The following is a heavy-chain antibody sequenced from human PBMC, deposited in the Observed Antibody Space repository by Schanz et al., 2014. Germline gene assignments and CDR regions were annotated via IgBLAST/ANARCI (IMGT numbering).Heavy chain of an antibody. V-gene: IGHV3-48*01. J-gene: IGHJ4*02. CDR1: GFTFSSYS. D-gene: IGHD3-3*01. CDR3: VRDSFFAFDY. CDR2: VSRSTPDI. Sequence: EVQLLESGGGLVKPGGSLTLSCAASGFTFSSYSMNWVRQAPGKGLEWVSYVSRSTPDIYYADSVKGRFTMSRDNAKNSVFLQMNSLRAEDTAVYYCVRDSFFAFDYWGQGTLVTVSS.